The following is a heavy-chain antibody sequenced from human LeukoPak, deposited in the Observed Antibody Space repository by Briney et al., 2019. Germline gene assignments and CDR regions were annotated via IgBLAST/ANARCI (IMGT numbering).Heavy chain of an antibody. Sequence: GGSLKISCKGSGYSFTSYWIGWVRQMPGKGLGWVWIIHPGESVTRYSASFQGRVTISADKSISTAYLQWSSLKASDTAMYYCARRPFDFWNGCLGRDAFDIWGQGTMVTVSS. CDR2: IHPGESVT. J-gene: IGHJ3*02. V-gene: IGHV5-51*01. CDR3: ARRPFDFWNGCLGRDAFDI. CDR1: GYSFTSYW. D-gene: IGHD3-3*01.